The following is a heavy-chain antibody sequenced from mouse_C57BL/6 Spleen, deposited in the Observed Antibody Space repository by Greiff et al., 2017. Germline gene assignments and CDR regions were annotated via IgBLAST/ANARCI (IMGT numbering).Heavy chain of an antibody. V-gene: IGHV6-3*01. D-gene: IGHD1-1*01. J-gene: IGHJ3*01. Sequence: EVQLVESGGGLVQPGGSMKLSCVASGFTFSHSWMNWVRQSPEKGLEWVAPISLNSDNYATHYAESVKGRFPISRDESKSSVYLQMNNLRAEDTGIYYCTGTTVAAYWGQGTLVTVSA. CDR1: GFTFSHSW. CDR3: TGTTVAAY. CDR2: ISLNSDNYAT.